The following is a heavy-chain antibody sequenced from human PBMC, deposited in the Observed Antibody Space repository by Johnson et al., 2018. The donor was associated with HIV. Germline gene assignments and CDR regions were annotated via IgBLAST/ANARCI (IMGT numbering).Heavy chain of an antibody. V-gene: IGHV3-30*04. CDR3: ATVGRTTATAQSAFHM. CDR1: GFTFSNYA. Sequence: VQLVESGGGVVQPGRSLRLSCVGSGFTFSNYALHCVRQAPGKGLEWVALISYDGNHKNYADSVKGRFTISRDNSKNTLFLQMNSLRPEDTAVYYCATVGRTTATAQSAFHMWGQGTLVTVSS. CDR2: ISYDGNHK. J-gene: IGHJ3*02. D-gene: IGHD1-1*01.